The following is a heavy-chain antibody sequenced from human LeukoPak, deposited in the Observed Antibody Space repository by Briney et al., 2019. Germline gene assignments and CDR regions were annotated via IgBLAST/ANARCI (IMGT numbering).Heavy chain of an antibody. CDR2: FDPEDGET. Sequence: ASVKVSCKVSGYTLTELSMHWVRQAPGKGLEWMGGFDPEDGETIYAQKFRGRVTMTEDTSTDTAYMELSSLRSEDTAVYYCATSGDDSSDYYYPLDYWGQGTLVTVSS. J-gene: IGHJ4*02. D-gene: IGHD3-22*01. CDR1: GYTLTELS. V-gene: IGHV1-24*01. CDR3: ATSGDDSSDYYYPLDY.